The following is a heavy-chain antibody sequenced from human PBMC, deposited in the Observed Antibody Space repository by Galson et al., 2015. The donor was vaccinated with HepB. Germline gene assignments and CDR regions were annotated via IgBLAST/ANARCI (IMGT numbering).Heavy chain of an antibody. V-gene: IGHV4-34*01. Sequence: ETLSLTCAVYGGSFSGYYWSWIRQPPGKGLEWIGEINHSGSTNYNPSLKSRVTISVDTSKNQFSLKLSSVTAADTAVYYCARVVSVPPADTYYYDSSGYYYGPPRPLFDYWGQGTLVTVSS. J-gene: IGHJ4*02. CDR3: ARVVSVPPADTYYYDSSGYYYGPPRPLFDY. CDR1: GGSFSGYY. D-gene: IGHD3-22*01. CDR2: INHSGST.